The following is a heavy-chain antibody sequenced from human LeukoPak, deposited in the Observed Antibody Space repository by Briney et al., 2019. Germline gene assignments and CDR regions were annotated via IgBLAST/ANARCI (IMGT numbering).Heavy chain of an antibody. J-gene: IGHJ6*03. CDR2: IYYSGST. Sequence: SETLSLTCTVSGGSISSYYWSWIRQPPGKGLEWIGYIYYSGSTNYNPSLKSRVTISVDTSKNQFSLKLSSVTAADTAVYYCARAPRLARGARRTRYYYYMDVWGKGTTVTVSS. D-gene: IGHD6-19*01. CDR3: ARAPRLARGARRTRYYYYMDV. V-gene: IGHV4-59*01. CDR1: GGSISSYY.